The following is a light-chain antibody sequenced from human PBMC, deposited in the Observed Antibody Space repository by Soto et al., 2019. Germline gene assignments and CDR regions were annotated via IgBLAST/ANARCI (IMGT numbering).Light chain of an antibody. CDR2: DVS. CDR3: SSYTSSSTQV. CDR1: SSDVGGYNY. J-gene: IGLJ1*01. Sequence: QSALTQPASVSGSPGQSITISCTGTSSDVGGYNYVSWYQQHPGKAPKLMIYDVSYRPSGVSNRFSGSKSGNTASLTISGLLAEDESDYYCSSYTSSSTQVFGTGTKLTVL. V-gene: IGLV2-14*01.